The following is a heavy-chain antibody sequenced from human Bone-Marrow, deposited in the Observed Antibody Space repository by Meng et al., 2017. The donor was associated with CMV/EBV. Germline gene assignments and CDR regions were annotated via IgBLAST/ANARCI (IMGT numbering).Heavy chain of an antibody. D-gene: IGHD2-21*01. CDR1: GFTFSSYS. J-gene: IGHJ6*01. CDR2: ISSSSSYI. V-gene: IGHV3-21*04. CDR3: AKGGAYCGGNCYSPQ. Sequence: GGSLRLSCAASGFTFSSYSMNWVRQAPGKGLEWVSSISSSSSYIYYADSVKGRFTISRDNAKNSLYLQMNSLRAEDTAVYYCAKGGAYCGGNCYSPQWGQGTTVTVSS.